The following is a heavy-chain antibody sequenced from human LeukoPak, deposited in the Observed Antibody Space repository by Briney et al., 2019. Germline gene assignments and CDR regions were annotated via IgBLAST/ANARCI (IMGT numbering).Heavy chain of an antibody. Sequence: GSLLLSCAASGFTFSDYDMSRVRQAPGKGLEWVSGISDTGGRTYDADSAKGRLTISKDDSKNTLYLQMNSLRAEDTAVYYCAKEGGFQLPFDSWGQGTLVTVSS. CDR1: GFTFSDYD. J-gene: IGHJ4*02. CDR2: ISDTGGRT. CDR3: AKEGGFQLPFDS. D-gene: IGHD2-2*01. V-gene: IGHV3-23*01.